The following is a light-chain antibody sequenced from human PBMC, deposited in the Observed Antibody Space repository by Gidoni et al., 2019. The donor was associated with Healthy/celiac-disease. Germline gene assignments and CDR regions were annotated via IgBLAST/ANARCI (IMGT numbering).Light chain of an antibody. CDR3: QQYYSYPWT. CDR1: KGISSN. CDR2: AAS. Sequence: AIRMTQSPSSFSASTGDRVTITCRARKGISSNLAWYQQKPGKAPKILIYAASTLQRRGPSRFSGSGSGTDFTLTISCLQSEDFATYYCQQYYSYPWTFGQGTKVEIK. V-gene: IGKV1-8*01. J-gene: IGKJ1*01.